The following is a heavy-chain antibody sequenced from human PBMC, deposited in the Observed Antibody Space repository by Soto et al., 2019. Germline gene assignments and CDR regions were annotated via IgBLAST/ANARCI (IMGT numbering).Heavy chain of an antibody. CDR2: IYHRGNT. D-gene: IGHD3-10*01. V-gene: IGHV4-4*02. J-gene: IGHJ5*02. CDR1: GGSISSGNW. Sequence: QVQLQESGPGQVKPSGTLSLTCAVSGGSISSGNWWTWVRQPPGKGLEWIGEIYHRGNTNYTPSLKSRVTMSVDKSKNQFSLNLTSVTAADTAVYYCARLYYGSGGYNWIDLWGQGTLVTVSS. CDR3: ARLYYGSGGYNWIDL.